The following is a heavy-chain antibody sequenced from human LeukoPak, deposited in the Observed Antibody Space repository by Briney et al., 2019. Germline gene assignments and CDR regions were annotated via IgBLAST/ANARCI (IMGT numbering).Heavy chain of an antibody. Sequence: SETLSLTCTVSGDSISSHYWSWIRQPPGKGLEWIGYIYYSGSTNYNPSLKSRVTISVDTSKNQFSLKLSSVTAADTAVYYCAREKYCTNGVCYHEGWFDPWGQGTLVTVSS. J-gene: IGHJ5*02. V-gene: IGHV4-59*11. D-gene: IGHD2-8*01. CDR1: GDSISSHY. CDR3: AREKYCTNGVCYHEGWFDP. CDR2: IYYSGST.